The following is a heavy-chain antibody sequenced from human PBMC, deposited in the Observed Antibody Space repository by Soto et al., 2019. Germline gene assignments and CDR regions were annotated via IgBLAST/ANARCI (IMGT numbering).Heavy chain of an antibody. CDR2: IHTSGST. CDR1: GGSISSYY. V-gene: IGHV4-4*07. D-gene: IGHD3-3*01. CDR3: ARGGYDFWSGSATFDY. J-gene: IGHJ4*02. Sequence: SETLSLTCTVSGGSISSYYWSWIRQPAGKGLEWIGRIHTSGSTNYNPSLKSRVTMSVDTSKNQFSLKLSSVTAADTAVYYCARGGYDFWSGSATFDYWGQGTLVTVS.